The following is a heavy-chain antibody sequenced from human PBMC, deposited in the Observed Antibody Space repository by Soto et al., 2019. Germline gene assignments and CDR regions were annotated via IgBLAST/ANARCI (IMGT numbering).Heavy chain of an antibody. V-gene: IGHV1-46*01. CDR1: GYNFTSYY. D-gene: IGHD6-13*01. J-gene: IGHJ4*02. CDR3: ARDKAGREPQSSSWYALDY. Sequence: ASVKVSCKSSGYNFTSYYMHWLRRAPGQGIEWMGIINPSGGSTSYTQKVQGIVTITRDTSTRTVYRELSSLRYENSALYDCARDKAGREPQSSSWYALDYWGQGTLVTVSS. CDR2: INPSGGST.